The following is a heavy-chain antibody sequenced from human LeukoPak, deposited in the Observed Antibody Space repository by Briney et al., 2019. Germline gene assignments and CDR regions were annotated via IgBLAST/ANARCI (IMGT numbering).Heavy chain of an antibody. D-gene: IGHD6-6*01. Sequence: ASVKVSCKASGYDFINYGITWVRQAPGQGLEWMGWISLYNGNTDYKLQGRVTMTTDTSTSTAYMELRSLRSDDTAVYYCARGGPFFSSSSSKEYYFDYWGRGTLVTVSS. J-gene: IGHJ4*02. CDR1: GYDFINYG. V-gene: IGHV1-18*01. CDR2: ISLYNGNT. CDR3: ARGGPFFSSSSSKEYYFDY.